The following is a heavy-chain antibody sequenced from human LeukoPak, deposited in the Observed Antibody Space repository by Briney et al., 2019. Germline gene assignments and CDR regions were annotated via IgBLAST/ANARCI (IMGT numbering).Heavy chain of an antibody. D-gene: IGHD1-26*01. Sequence: GASVKVSCKASGYTFTGYYMHWVRPAPGQGLEWMGWINPNSGGTNYAQKFQGRVTMTRDTSISTAYMELSRLRSGDTAVYYCASRGMEGATTVDYWGQGTLVTVSS. V-gene: IGHV1-2*02. CDR1: GYTFTGYY. CDR3: ASRGMEGATTVDY. J-gene: IGHJ4*02. CDR2: INPNSGGT.